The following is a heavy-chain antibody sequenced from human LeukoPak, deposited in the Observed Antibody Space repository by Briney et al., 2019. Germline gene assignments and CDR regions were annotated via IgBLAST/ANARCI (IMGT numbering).Heavy chain of an antibody. CDR3: AKDSVAGRKGDYVWGSYRYTGFDY. V-gene: IGHV3-23*01. CDR1: GFTFSSYA. D-gene: IGHD3-16*02. CDR2: ISGSGGST. Sequence: GGSLRLSCAASGFTFSSYAMSWVRQAPGKGLEWVSAISGSGGSTYYADSVKGRFTISRDNSKNTLYLQMNSLRAEDTAVYYCAKDSVAGRKGDYVWGSYRYTGFDYWGQGTLVTVSS. J-gene: IGHJ4*02.